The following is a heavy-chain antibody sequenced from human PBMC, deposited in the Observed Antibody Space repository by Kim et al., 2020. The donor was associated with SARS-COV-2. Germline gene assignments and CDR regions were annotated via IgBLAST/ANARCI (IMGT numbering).Heavy chain of an antibody. D-gene: IGHD3-16*01. J-gene: IGHJ6*02. V-gene: IGHV4-31*03. CDR3: ARDHYGLDYYGMDV. Sequence: SETLSLTCTVSGGSISSGGYYWSWIRQHPGKGLEWIGYIYYSGSTYYNPSLKSRVTISVDTSKNQFSLKLSSVTAADTAVYYCARDHYGLDYYGMDVWGQGTTVTVSS. CDR2: IYYSGST. CDR1: GGSISSGGYY.